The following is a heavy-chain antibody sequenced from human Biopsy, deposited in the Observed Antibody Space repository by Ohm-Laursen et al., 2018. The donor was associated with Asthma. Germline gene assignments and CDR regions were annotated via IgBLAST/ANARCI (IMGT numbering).Heavy chain of an antibody. J-gene: IGHJ4*02. CDR2: HDHEEGGA. CDR1: GGMFGNYA. CDR3: ASDFPKDYVRYNFQF. Sequence: GSSVKVSCKVSGGMFGNYAISWVRQAPGLGLEWMGGHDHEEGGAVSARRFQGRVTMTEDTSTDTAYMELSSLSSDDTAVYYCASDFPKDYVRYNFQFWGQGTLVTVSS. D-gene: IGHD4-17*01. V-gene: IGHV1-24*01.